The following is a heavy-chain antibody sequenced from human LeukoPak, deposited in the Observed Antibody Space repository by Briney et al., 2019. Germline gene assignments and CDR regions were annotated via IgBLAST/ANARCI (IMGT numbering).Heavy chain of an antibody. D-gene: IGHD4-11*01. CDR1: GFTFSSYS. V-gene: IGHV3-21*04. J-gene: IGHJ3*02. Sequence: PGGSLRLSCAASGFTFSSYSMNWVRQAPGKGLEWVSSISSSSSYIYYADSVKGRFTISRDNSKNTLYLQMNSLRAEDTAVYYCVKDGEPTTVSGREPDAFDIWGQGTMVTVSS. CDR2: ISSSSSYI. CDR3: VKDGEPTTVSGREPDAFDI.